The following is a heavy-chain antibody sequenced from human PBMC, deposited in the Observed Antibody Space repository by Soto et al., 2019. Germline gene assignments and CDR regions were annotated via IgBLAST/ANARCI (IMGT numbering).Heavy chain of an antibody. V-gene: IGHV4-4*02. J-gene: IGHJ4*02. D-gene: IGHD2-15*01. CDR3: ATLPPRIVVVVLPIPS. CDR1: GGSISSTNW. Sequence: QVQLQQSGPRLARPSGTLSLTCVVSGGSISSTNWWTWVRQTPGKGLEWIGEIYHTGSTKYNPSLKNRVTISLDKPNNQFSPNLKSVTAADTAVYYCATLPPRIVVVVLPIPSWGQGTLVTVSS. CDR2: IYHTGST.